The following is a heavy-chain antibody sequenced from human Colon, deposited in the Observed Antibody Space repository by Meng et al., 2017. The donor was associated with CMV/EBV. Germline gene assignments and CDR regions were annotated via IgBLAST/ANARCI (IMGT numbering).Heavy chain of an antibody. Sequence: GSLRLSCTVPKSFSSNYYWGWIRQLPGKGLEWIGTIYHSGTTYYNPSLKSRVTISVDTSKNQFSLTMNSVTAADTAMYYCARLRLITMVRGARDYYYGMDVWGQGTTVTVSS. V-gene: IGHV4-38-2*02. CDR1: KSFSSNYY. D-gene: IGHD3-10*01. CDR2: IYHSGTT. J-gene: IGHJ6*02. CDR3: ARLRLITMVRGARDYYYGMDV.